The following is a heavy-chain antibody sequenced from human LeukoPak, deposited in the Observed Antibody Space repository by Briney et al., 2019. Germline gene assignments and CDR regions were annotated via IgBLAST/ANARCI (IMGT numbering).Heavy chain of an antibody. V-gene: IGHV1-3*01. Sequence: AASVKVSCKASGFPFRSYVMHLLRQAPGQSLEWIGWINPANGNTKYSRNFQGRVTITRDTSASVVYMELSSLRYEDTAVYYCARDGYDADGYLDYWGQGALVPVSS. CDR3: ARDGYDADGYLDY. J-gene: IGHJ4*02. CDR2: INPANGNT. CDR1: GFPFRSYV. D-gene: IGHD5-12*01.